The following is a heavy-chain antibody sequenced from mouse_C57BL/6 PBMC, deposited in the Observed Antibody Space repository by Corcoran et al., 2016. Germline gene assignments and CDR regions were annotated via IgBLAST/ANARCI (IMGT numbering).Heavy chain of an antibody. V-gene: IGHV1-26*01. Sequence: EVQLQQSGHELVKPGASVKISCKASGYTFTDYYMNWVKQSHGQSLEWIGDINPKNGGTSYNQKFKGKATLTVDKSSSTAYMELRSLTSEDYAVYDCAREGGSSYGYFDVWGTGTTVTVSS. CDR3: AREGGSSYGYFDV. J-gene: IGHJ1*03. D-gene: IGHD1-1*01. CDR2: INPKNGGT. CDR1: GYTFTDYY.